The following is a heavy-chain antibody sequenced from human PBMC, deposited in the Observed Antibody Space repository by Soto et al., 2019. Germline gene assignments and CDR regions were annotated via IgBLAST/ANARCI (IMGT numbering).Heavy chain of an antibody. V-gene: IGHV3-30*18. Sequence: PGGSLRLSCAASGFTFSSYGMHWVRQAPGKGLEWVAVISYDGSNKYYADSVKGRFTISRDNSKNTLYLQMNSLRAEDTAVYYCAKGSQSSGWRYYYYGMDVWGQGTTVTVSS. CDR3: AKGSQSSGWRYYYYGMDV. J-gene: IGHJ6*02. CDR2: ISYDGSNK. CDR1: GFTFSSYG. D-gene: IGHD6-19*01.